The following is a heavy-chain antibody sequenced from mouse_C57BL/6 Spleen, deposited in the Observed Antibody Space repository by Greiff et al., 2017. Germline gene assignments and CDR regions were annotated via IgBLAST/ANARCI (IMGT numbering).Heavy chain of an antibody. J-gene: IGHJ2*01. CDR3: ARETTVGFDY. D-gene: IGHD1-1*01. V-gene: IGHV1-82*01. CDR2: IYPGAGDI. CDR1: GYAFSSSW. Sequence: VQLQQSGPELVKPGASLKISCKASGYAFSSSWMNWVKQRPGKGLEWIGQIYPGAGDINYHGKFKGKATLTADKSSRTAYMQLSRRTSEDAAVYCCARETTVGFDYWGQGTTLTVSS.